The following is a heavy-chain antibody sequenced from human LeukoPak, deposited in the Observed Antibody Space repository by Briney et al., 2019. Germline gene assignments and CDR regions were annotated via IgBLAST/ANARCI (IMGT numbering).Heavy chain of an antibody. CDR3: VRTAGYFDY. Sequence: SETLSLTCTVSGGSISSSSHYWGWIRQPPGKGLEWIGSIHYSENTYYNPSLKSRVTISVDTSMNQFSLKLSSLTAADTAVYYCVRTAGYFDYWGQGTLVTVSS. CDR2: IHYSENT. D-gene: IGHD6-25*01. CDR1: GGSISSSSHY. V-gene: IGHV4-39*01. J-gene: IGHJ4*02.